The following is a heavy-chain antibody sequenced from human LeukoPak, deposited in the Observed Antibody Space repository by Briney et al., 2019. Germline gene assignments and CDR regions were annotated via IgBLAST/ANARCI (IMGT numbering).Heavy chain of an antibody. CDR1: GYAIRSGFY. J-gene: IGHJ4*02. CDR2: IHTSGST. V-gene: IGHV4-38-2*01. D-gene: IGHD3-22*01. CDR3: ARWGYYYDRSGYYRTGDY. Sequence: PSETLSLTCGVSGYAIRSGFYWGWIRQPPGKGLEWIGRIHTSGSTNHSPSLKSRVTMPVDTSKNQFSLKLSSVTAADTAVYYCARWGYYYDRSGYYRTGDYCGQGTLVTVSS.